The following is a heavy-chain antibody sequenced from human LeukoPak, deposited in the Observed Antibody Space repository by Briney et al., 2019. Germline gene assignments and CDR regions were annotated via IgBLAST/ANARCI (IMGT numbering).Heavy chain of an antibody. CDR1: GFTFDDYA. D-gene: IGHD6-19*01. J-gene: IGHJ4*02. Sequence: PGRSLRLSCAASGFTFDDYAMHWVRQAPGKGLEWVSYISSSSSTIYYADSVKGRFTISRDNAKNSLYLQMNSLRAEDTAVYYCARGPSSSGWFNLGDYWGQGTLVTVSS. CDR3: ARGPSSSGWFNLGDY. V-gene: IGHV3-48*04. CDR2: ISSSSSTI.